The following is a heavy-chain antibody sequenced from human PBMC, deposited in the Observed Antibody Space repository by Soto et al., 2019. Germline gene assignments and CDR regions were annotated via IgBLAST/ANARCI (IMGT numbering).Heavy chain of an antibody. J-gene: IGHJ4*02. CDR3: AKVPEYGDYFDY. CDR1: GFTFSSYG. D-gene: IGHD4-17*01. CDR2: ISYDGSNK. V-gene: IGHV3-30*18. Sequence: GGSLRLSCAASGFTFSSYGMHWVRQAPGKGLEWVAVISYDGSNKYYADSVKGRFTISRDNSKNTLYLQMNSLRAEDTAVYYCAKVPEYGDYFDYWGQGTLVTVYS.